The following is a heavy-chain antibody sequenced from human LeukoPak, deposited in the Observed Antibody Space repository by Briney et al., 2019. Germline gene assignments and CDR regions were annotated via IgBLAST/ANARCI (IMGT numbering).Heavy chain of an antibody. J-gene: IGHJ4*02. CDR1: GYTFTSYY. V-gene: IGHV1-46*01. CDR2: INPSGGST. Sequence: ALVKVSCKASGYTFTSYYMHWVRQAPGQGLEWMGIINPSGGSTSYAQKFQGRVTMTRDMSTSTVYMELSSLRSEDTAVYYCARDGGYDLEIDYWGQGTLVTVSS. D-gene: IGHD5-12*01. CDR3: ARDGGYDLEIDY.